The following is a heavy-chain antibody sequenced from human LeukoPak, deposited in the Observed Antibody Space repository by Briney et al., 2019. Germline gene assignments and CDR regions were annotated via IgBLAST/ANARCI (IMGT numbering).Heavy chain of an antibody. D-gene: IGHD3-22*01. Sequence: SETLSLTCTVSGGSISSYYWSWIRQPPGKGLEWIGYIYYSGSTNYNPSLKSRVTISVDTSKNQFSLKLSSVTAADTAVYYCARVSLDYYYDSSGYYYVDYWGQGTLVTVSS. J-gene: IGHJ4*02. CDR1: GGSISSYY. CDR2: IYYSGST. CDR3: ARVSLDYYYDSSGYYYVDY. V-gene: IGHV4-59*01.